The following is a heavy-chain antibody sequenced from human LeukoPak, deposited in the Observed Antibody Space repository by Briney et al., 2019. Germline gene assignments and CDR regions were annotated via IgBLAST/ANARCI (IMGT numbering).Heavy chain of an antibody. D-gene: IGHD2-15*01. CDR3: ARASAALDCSGGSCYRGSGYLPSDY. V-gene: IGHV4-61*02. J-gene: IGHJ4*02. CDR1: GGSISSGSYY. CDR2: IYTSGST. Sequence: PSETLSLTCTVSGGSISSGSYYWSWIRQPAGKGLEWIGRIYTSGSTNYNPSLKSRVTISVDTSKNQFSLKLSSVTAADTAVYYCARASAALDCSGGSCYRGSGYLPSDYWGQGTLVTVSS.